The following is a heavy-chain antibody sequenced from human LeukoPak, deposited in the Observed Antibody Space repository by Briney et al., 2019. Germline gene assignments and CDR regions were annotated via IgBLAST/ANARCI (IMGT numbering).Heavy chain of an antibody. V-gene: IGHV3-23*01. CDR2: ISDSGGNT. CDR1: GFTFSNFH. Sequence: GGSLRLSCAASGFTFSNFHMTWVRQSPGKGLEWVSAISDSGGNTWYADSMKGRFTISRDNSKNTVYLQMNSLRAEDTAVYYCAKELRSISATTGFDYWGQGTLVTVSS. CDR3: AKELRSISATTGFDY. J-gene: IGHJ4*02. D-gene: IGHD1-20*01.